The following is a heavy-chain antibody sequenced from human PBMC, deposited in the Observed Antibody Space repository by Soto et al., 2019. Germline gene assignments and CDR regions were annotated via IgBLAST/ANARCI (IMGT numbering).Heavy chain of an antibody. J-gene: IGHJ4*02. CDR1: GGTFSSHA. V-gene: IGHV1-69*01. D-gene: IGHD6-6*01. CDR2: IIPIFETA. CDR3: AIGDRSSWICNH. Sequence: QVHLVQSGAEVTKAGSSVKVSCKASGGTFSSHAFSWVRQAPGRGLEWVGGIIPIFETANYAQEFQGRVTISADESTNTVILELNNLRSDDTAIYFFAIGDRSSWICNHWGPGTQVTVS.